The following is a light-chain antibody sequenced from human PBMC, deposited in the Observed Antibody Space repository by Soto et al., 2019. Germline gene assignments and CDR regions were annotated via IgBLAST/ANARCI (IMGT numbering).Light chain of an antibody. V-gene: IGKV1-39*01. Sequence: DIQGTQSTSSQSESVVNRVTITCRASQSISTYLNWYQKKPGKAPNLLIYDASRLQSGVPSRLSGSGGGTDFTLSISSVQPEDFATYFCQQSYMDPITFGQGTRLRL. J-gene: IGKJ5*01. CDR2: DAS. CDR1: QSISTY. CDR3: QQSYMDPIT.